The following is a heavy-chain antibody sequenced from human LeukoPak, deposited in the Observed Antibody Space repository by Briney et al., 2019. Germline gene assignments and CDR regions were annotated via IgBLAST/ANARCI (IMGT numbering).Heavy chain of an antibody. CDR2: IYTSGST. V-gene: IGHV4-4*07. D-gene: IGHD3-16*02. Sequence: SETPSLTCTVSGVSISSYYWSRIRQPAGKGLEWIGRIYTSGSTNYNPSLKSRVTMSVDTSKNQFSLKLSSVTAADTAVYYCVREGDVWGSYRYHPLDYWGQGTLVTVSS. CDR3: VREGDVWGSYRYHPLDY. CDR1: GVSISSYY. J-gene: IGHJ4*02.